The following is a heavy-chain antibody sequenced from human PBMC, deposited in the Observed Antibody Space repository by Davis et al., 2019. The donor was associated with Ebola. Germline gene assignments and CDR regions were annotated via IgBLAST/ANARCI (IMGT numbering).Heavy chain of an antibody. CDR3: ARVRFGDTAVDY. CDR2: IGTAGDT. CDR1: GFTFSSYD. D-gene: IGHD5-18*01. V-gene: IGHV3-13*01. Sequence: PGGSLRLPCAASGFTFSSYDMHWVRQGTGKGLEWVSAIGTAGDTYYPGSVKGRFTISRENAKNSLYLQMNSLRAEDTAVYYCARVRFGDTAVDYWGQGTLVTVSS. J-gene: IGHJ4*02.